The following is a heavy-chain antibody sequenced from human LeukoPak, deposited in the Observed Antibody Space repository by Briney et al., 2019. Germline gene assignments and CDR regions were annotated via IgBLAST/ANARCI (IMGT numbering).Heavy chain of an antibody. V-gene: IGHV4-34*01. CDR2: INYSGST. CDR3: ARLQQWLLDY. Sequence: SSETLSLTCAVYGGSFSGNYYWSWIRQPPGKGLEWIGEINYSGSTNYNPSLKSRVTISVDTSQNQFSLKLSSVTAADTSVYYCARLQQWLLDYWGQGTLVTVSS. D-gene: IGHD6-19*01. J-gene: IGHJ4*02. CDR1: GGSFSGNYY.